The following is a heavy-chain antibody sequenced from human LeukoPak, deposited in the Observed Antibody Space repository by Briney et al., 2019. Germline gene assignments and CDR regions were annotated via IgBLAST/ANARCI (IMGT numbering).Heavy chain of an antibody. CDR1: GGSFSGYY. CDR3: ARCIAAAGTGNWFDP. D-gene: IGHD6-13*01. CDR2: INHSGSI. J-gene: IGHJ5*02. Sequence: SETLSLTCAVYGGSFSGYYWSWIRQPPGKGLEWIGEINHSGSINYNPSLKSRVTISVDTSKNQFSLKLSSVTAADTAVYYCARCIAAAGTGNWFDPWGQGTLVTVSS. V-gene: IGHV4-34*01.